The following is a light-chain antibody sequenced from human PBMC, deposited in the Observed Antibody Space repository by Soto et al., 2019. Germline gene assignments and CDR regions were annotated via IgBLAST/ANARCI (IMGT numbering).Light chain of an antibody. V-gene: IGLV2-8*01. CDR2: EVT. J-gene: IGLJ2*01. Sequence: QSALTQPPSASGSPGQSVTISCTGTSSDVGGYNYVSWYQQHPGKAPKLIIYEVTKRPSGVPDRFSGSKSGNTASLTVSGLQAEDEADYYCSSHAGSSNLLFGGGTKVTVL. CDR3: SSHAGSSNLL. CDR1: SSDVGGYNY.